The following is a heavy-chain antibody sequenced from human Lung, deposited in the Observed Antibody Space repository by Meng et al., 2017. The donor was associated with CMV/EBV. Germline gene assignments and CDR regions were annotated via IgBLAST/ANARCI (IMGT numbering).Heavy chain of an antibody. D-gene: IGHD4-11*01. CDR1: GFTFSSYW. Sequence: SXAASGFTFSSYWMHWVRQAPGKGLVWVSRINSDGSSTSYADSVKGRFTISRDNAKNTLYLQMNSLRAEDTAVYYCARPAHDYSTSFDYWGQGTLVTVSS. CDR2: INSDGSST. V-gene: IGHV3-74*01. CDR3: ARPAHDYSTSFDY. J-gene: IGHJ4*02.